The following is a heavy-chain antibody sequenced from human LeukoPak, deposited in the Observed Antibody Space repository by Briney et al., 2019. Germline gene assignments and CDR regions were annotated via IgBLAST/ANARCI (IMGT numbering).Heavy chain of an antibody. CDR1: GYTFTSYG. CDR3: ARGSPPRRNYDSRGYYSYYFDY. CDR2: ISAYNGNT. J-gene: IGHJ4*02. Sequence: ASVKVSCKASGYTFTSYGISWVRQAPGQGLEWMGWISAYNGNTHYAQKLQGRVAMTTDTSTSTVYMELRSLRSDDTAVYYCARGSPPRRNYDSRGYYSYYFDYWGQGTLVTVSS. D-gene: IGHD3-22*01. V-gene: IGHV1-18*01.